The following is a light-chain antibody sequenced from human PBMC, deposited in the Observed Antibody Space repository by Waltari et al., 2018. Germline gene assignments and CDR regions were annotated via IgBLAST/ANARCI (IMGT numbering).Light chain of an antibody. Sequence: DIQLTQSPSSLSASVGDRVTISCRASQSIGNFLNWYQSKPGKAPKLLIHTSSTLQSGVPSRFSGRKSDTEFTLVITNIQSEDFATYFCQQAFSSPWTFGQGAKVEV. CDR3: QQAFSSPWT. CDR2: TSS. CDR1: QSIGNF. V-gene: IGKV1-39*01. J-gene: IGKJ1*01.